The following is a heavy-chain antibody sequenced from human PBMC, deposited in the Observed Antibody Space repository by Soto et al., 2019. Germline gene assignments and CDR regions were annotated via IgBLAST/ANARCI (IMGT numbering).Heavy chain of an antibody. J-gene: IGHJ4*02. V-gene: IGHV3-11*01. CDR1: GFTFSDYY. CDR3: ALPIRLKYNWNDVGYFDY. CDR2: ISSSGSTI. Sequence: GGSLRLSCAASGFTFSDYYMGWIRQAPGKGLEWVSYISSSGSTIYYADSVKGRFTISRDNAKNSLYLQMNSLRAEDTAVYYCALPIRLKYNWNDVGYFDYWGQGTLVTVSS. D-gene: IGHD1-20*01.